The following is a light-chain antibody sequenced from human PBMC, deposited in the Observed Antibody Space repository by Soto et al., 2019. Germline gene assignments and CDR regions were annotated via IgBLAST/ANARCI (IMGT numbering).Light chain of an antibody. Sequence: DIQMTQSPSTLSASVGDRVTITCRASQRITNWLAWYQQKTGKAPKLLVYDASSLESGVPSRFSGSGSGTEFTLTISSLQPDDFATYYCQQYNSYSPLTFGPGTKVDIK. CDR1: QRITNW. J-gene: IGKJ3*01. CDR2: DAS. V-gene: IGKV1-5*01. CDR3: QQYNSYSPLT.